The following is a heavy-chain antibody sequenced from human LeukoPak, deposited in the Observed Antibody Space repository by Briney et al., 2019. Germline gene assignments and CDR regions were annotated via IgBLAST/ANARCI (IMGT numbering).Heavy chain of an antibody. CDR2: ISAYNGNT. Sequence: GASVKVSCEASGYTFTSYGISWVRQAPGQGLEWMGWISAYNGNTNYAQKLQGRVTMTTDTSTSTAYMELRSLRSDDTAVYYCARSSDIVVVVAATDNWFDPWGQGTLVTVSS. V-gene: IGHV1-18*01. D-gene: IGHD2-15*01. CDR1: GYTFTSYG. J-gene: IGHJ5*02. CDR3: ARSSDIVVVVAATDNWFDP.